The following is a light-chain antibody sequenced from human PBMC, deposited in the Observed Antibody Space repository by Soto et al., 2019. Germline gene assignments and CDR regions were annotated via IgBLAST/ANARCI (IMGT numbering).Light chain of an antibody. CDR2: EVS. V-gene: IGLV2-14*01. CDR3: SSYTSSSPYV. Sequence: QSVLTQPASVSGSAGQSITISCTGTSSDVGGYKYVSWYQQHPGKAPKLMIYEVSNRPSGVSNRFSGSKSGNTASLTISGLQAEDEAEYYCSSYTSSSPYVFGTGTKVTVL. CDR1: SSDVGGYKY. J-gene: IGLJ1*01.